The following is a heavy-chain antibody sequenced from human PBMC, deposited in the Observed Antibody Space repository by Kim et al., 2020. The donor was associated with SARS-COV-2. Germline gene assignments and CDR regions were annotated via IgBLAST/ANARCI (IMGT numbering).Heavy chain of an antibody. CDR1: GGSISSYY. CDR3: ARQDIRYFDWLFPN. V-gene: IGHV4-59*13. CDR2: IYYSGST. J-gene: IGHJ4*02. D-gene: IGHD3-9*01. Sequence: SETLSLTCTVSGGSISSYYWSWIWQPPGKGLEWIGYIYYSGSTNYNPSLKSRVTISVDTSKNQFSLKLSSVTAADTAVYYCARQDIRYFDWLFPNWGQGTLVTVSS.